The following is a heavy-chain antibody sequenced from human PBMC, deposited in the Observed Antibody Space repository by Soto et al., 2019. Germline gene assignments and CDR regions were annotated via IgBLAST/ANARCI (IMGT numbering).Heavy chain of an antibody. Sequence: GGSLRLSCAASGFTFSSYAMSWVRQAPGKGLEWVSAISGSGGSTYYADSVKGLFTISRDNSKNTLYLQMNSLRAEDTAVYYCAKAPSITIFGVAQYYFDYWGQGTLVTVSS. J-gene: IGHJ4*02. D-gene: IGHD3-3*01. CDR1: GFTFSSYA. CDR2: ISGSGGST. V-gene: IGHV3-23*01. CDR3: AKAPSITIFGVAQYYFDY.